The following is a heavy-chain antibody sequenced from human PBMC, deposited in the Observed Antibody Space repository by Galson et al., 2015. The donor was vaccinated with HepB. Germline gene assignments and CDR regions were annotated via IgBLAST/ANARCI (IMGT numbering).Heavy chain of an antibody. V-gene: IGHV3-23*01. CDR1: GFTFRNSG. J-gene: IGHJ4*02. Sequence: SLRLSCAASGFTFRNSGMSWVRQAPGKGLEWVSYISTSGSNTYYADSVKGRFRISRDNSKNTLYLQMNSLRVEDTAVYYCANPGRTMIDYWGQGTLVIVSS. CDR2: ISTSGSNT. D-gene: IGHD2-2*01. CDR3: ANPGRTMIDY.